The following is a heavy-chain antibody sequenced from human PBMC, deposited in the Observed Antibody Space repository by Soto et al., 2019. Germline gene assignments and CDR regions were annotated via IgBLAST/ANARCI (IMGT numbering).Heavy chain of an antibody. CDR2: IYYSGST. CDR1: GGSITSSSYY. D-gene: IGHD3-10*01. J-gene: IGHJ6*02. Sequence: PSETLSLTRTVSGGSITSSSYYWGWIRQPPGKGLEWIGSIYYSGSTYYNPSLKSRVTISVDTSKNQFSLKLSSVTAADTAVYYCARHAEWFGELLLYYGMDVWGQGTTVTVSS. V-gene: IGHV4-39*01. CDR3: ARHAEWFGELLLYYGMDV.